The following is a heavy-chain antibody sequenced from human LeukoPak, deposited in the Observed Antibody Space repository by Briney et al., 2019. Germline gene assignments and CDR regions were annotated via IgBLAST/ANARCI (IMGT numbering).Heavy chain of an antibody. Sequence: PSETLSLTCTVSGGSISITSYYWGWIRQPPGKGLEWIGSMYSSGSTYYNPSLKSRVTISVDTSKNQFSLKLSSVTAADTAVYYCARERGDFDAFDIWGQGTMVTVSS. CDR3: ARERGDFDAFDI. CDR2: MYSSGST. J-gene: IGHJ3*02. D-gene: IGHD2-21*02. CDR1: GGSISITSYY. V-gene: IGHV4-39*07.